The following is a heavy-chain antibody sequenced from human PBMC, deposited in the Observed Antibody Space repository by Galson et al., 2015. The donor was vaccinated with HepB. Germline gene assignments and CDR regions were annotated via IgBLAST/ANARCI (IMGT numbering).Heavy chain of an antibody. CDR1: GFTFSSYA. CDR3: AKLAWYSSSWPQAPFDY. D-gene: IGHD6-13*01. V-gene: IGHV3-23*01. CDR2: ISGSGGST. Sequence: SLRLSCAASGFTFSSYAMSWVRQAPGKGLEWVSAISGSGGSTYYADSVKGRFTISRDNSKNTLYLQMNSLRAEDTGVYYCAKLAWYSSSWPQAPFDYWGQGTLVTVSS. J-gene: IGHJ4*02.